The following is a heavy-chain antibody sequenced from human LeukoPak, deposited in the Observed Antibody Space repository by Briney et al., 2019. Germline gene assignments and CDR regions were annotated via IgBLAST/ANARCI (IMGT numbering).Heavy chain of an antibody. Sequence: PGGSLRLSCVASGVTFSRYGMHWGRQGPGKGLEWVAIMSYEGSNKYYAGSVKGRFTISRDNSKNTLYLLMNSLRAEDTAVYYCAKLRYSSSFDDAFDIWGQGTMVTVSS. V-gene: IGHV3-30*18. J-gene: IGHJ3*02. CDR3: AKLRYSSSFDDAFDI. D-gene: IGHD6-13*01. CDR2: MSYEGSNK. CDR1: GVTFSRYG.